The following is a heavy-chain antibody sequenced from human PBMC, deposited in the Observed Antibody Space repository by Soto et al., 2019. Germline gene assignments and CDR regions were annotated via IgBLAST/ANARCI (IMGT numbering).Heavy chain of an antibody. CDR2: ISGSGGST. D-gene: IGHD3-22*01. J-gene: IGHJ3*02. V-gene: IGHV3-23*01. CDR1: GFTFSSYA. Sequence: VQLLESGGGLVQPGGSLRLSCAASGFTFSSYAMSWVRQAPGKGLEWVSAISGSGGSTYYADSVKGRFTISRDNSKNTLYLQMNSLRAEDTAVYYCAKEYYYDSSGYYYQVSAAFDIWGQGTMVTVSS. CDR3: AKEYYYDSSGYYYQVSAAFDI.